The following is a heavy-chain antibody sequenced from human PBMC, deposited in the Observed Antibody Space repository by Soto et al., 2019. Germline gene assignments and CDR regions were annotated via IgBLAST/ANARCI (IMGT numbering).Heavy chain of an antibody. CDR2: IYYSGST. J-gene: IGHJ4*02. Sequence: SETLSLTCTVSGGSISSYYWSWIRQPPGKGLEWIGYIYYSGSTNYNPSLKSRVTISVDTSKNQFSLKLSSVTAADTAVYYCARDVDPVDTAIQDDYWGQGTLVTVSS. CDR3: ARDVDPVDTAIQDDY. D-gene: IGHD5-18*01. V-gene: IGHV4-59*01. CDR1: GGSISSYY.